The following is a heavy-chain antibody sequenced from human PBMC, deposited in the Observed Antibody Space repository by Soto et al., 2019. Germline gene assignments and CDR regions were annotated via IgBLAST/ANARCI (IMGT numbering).Heavy chain of an antibody. CDR3: TTGWSSKDY. V-gene: IGHV3-15*01. D-gene: IGHD3-3*01. J-gene: IGHJ4*02. CDR1: GFIFSNAW. Sequence: GGSLRLSCAASGFIFSNAWMSWVRQAPGKGLEWVGPIKSKADGGTTNYAAPGKGRFNISRDGSKNTLYLKMKGLKTDDTAVYYCTTGWSSKDYWGQGTLFTAPQ. CDR2: IKSKADGGTT.